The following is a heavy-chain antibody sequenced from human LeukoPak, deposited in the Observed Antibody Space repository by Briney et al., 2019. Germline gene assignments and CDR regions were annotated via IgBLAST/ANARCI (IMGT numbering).Heavy chain of an antibody. CDR3: ARVDYYDSSGYHPFDY. J-gene: IGHJ4*02. Sequence: ASVKVSCEASGYTFTSYAMNWVRQAPGQGLEWMGWINTNTGNPTYAQGFTGRFVFSLDTSVSTAYLRISSLKAEDTAVYYCARVDYYDSSGYHPFDYWGQGTLVTVSS. CDR1: GYTFTSYA. V-gene: IGHV7-4-1*02. CDR2: INTNTGNP. D-gene: IGHD3-22*01.